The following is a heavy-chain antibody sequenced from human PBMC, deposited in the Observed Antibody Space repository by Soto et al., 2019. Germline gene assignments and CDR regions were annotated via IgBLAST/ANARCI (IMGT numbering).Heavy chain of an antibody. D-gene: IGHD6-19*01. CDR3: ARDFEGQWLAPHFDY. Sequence: EVQLVESGGGLVKPGGSLRLSCAASGFTFSSYSMNWVRQAPGKGLEWVSSISSSSSYIYYADSVKGRCTISRDNAKNSLYLQMNSLRAEDTAVYYCARDFEGQWLAPHFDYWGQGTLVTVSS. CDR1: GFTFSSYS. J-gene: IGHJ4*02. CDR2: ISSSSSYI. V-gene: IGHV3-21*01.